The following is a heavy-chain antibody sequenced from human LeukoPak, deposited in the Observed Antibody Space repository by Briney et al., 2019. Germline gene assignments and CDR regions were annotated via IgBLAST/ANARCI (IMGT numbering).Heavy chain of an antibody. J-gene: IGHJ4*02. D-gene: IGHD2-15*01. CDR3: ARDCIGCHGFDY. CDR2: VSAYAGNT. Sequence: GASVKVSCKASGYTFTNSGISSVRQAPGQGVEWMGWVSAYAGNTNYVQKVRGRVTMTTDTSTSTAYMELRSLRSDDTAVYYCARDCIGCHGFDYWGQGTQVTVSS. CDR1: GYTFTNSG. V-gene: IGHV1-18*01.